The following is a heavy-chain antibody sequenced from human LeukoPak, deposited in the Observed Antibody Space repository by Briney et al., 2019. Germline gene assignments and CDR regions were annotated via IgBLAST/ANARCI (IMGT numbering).Heavy chain of an antibody. V-gene: IGHV4-59*12. CDR1: GGSISSYY. Sequence: SETLSLTCTVSGGSISSYYWSWIRQPPGKGLEWIGYIYYSGSTNYNPSLKSRVTISVDTSKNQFSLKLSSVTAADTAVYHCARSPGIAVAGPKRFDYWGQGTLVTVSS. CDR3: ARSPGIAVAGPKRFDY. D-gene: IGHD6-19*01. J-gene: IGHJ4*02. CDR2: IYYSGST.